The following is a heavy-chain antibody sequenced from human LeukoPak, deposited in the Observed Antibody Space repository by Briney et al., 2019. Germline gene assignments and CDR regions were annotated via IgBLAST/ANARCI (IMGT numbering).Heavy chain of an antibody. D-gene: IGHD5-12*01. CDR1: GFTSSTYG. Sequence: GGSLRLSCAASGFTSSTYGMTWVRQAPGKGLEWVSSITGSGERTYYADSVKGRFTISRDNSNNMVYLQMNSLRGEDTAVYHCAKNSAYDRSLGYYSYYMDVWGKGTTVTVSS. CDR2: ITGSGERT. V-gene: IGHV3-23*01. CDR3: AKNSAYDRSLGYYSYYMDV. J-gene: IGHJ6*03.